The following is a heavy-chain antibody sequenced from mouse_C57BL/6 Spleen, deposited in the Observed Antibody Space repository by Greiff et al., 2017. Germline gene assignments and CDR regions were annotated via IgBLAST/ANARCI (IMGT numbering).Heavy chain of an antibody. CDR1: GFNIKDYY. CDR3: ASPFYGSGYDWYFDV. V-gene: IGHV14-2*01. D-gene: IGHD1-1*01. CDR2: IDPADGET. J-gene: IGHJ1*03. Sequence: VQLQQSGAELVKPGASVKLSCTASGFNIKDYYMHWVKQRTEQGLEWIGRIDPADGETKYAPKFQGKATITADPSSNPAYLQLSSLTSEDPAVYYCASPFYGSGYDWYFDVWGTGTTVTVSS.